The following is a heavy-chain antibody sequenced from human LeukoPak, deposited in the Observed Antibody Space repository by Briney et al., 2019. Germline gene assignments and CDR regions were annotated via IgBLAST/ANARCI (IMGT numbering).Heavy chain of an antibody. CDR2: IKQDGSEK. V-gene: IGHV3-7*01. J-gene: IGHJ6*02. D-gene: IGHD6-19*01. Sequence: GGSLRLSCAASGFTFSSYWMSWVRQAPGKGLEWVANIKQDGSEKYYVDSVKGRFTISRDNAKNSLYLQMNSLRAEDTAVYYCARASSGSGRYYYGMDVWGQGTTVTVSS. CDR1: GFTFSSYW. CDR3: ARASSGSGRYYYGMDV.